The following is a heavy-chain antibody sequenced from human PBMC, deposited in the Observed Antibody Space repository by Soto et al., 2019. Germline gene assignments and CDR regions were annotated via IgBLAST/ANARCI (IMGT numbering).Heavy chain of an antibody. D-gene: IGHD6-19*01. J-gene: IGHJ4*02. CDR3: ARSVAVPGAHIDY. CDR1: GGSISGSY. Sequence: SATLSLTCSVSGGSISGSYWSWIRQSPGKGVEWLGYVYYTGSTNYSPSLRSRVSISVDTSKNEFSLRLSSVTAADTAVYFCARSVAVPGAHIDYWGQGTQVTVSS. CDR2: VYYTGST. V-gene: IGHV4-59*01.